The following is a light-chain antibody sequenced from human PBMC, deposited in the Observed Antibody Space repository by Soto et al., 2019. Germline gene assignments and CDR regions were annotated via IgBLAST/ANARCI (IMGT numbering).Light chain of an antibody. CDR1: QSVSSSY. V-gene: IGKV3-20*01. J-gene: IGKJ4*01. Sequence: EIVLTQSPGTLSLSPGERATLSCRASQSVSSSYLAWYQQKPGQAPRLLIYGASSRATGIPDRFSGSGSGTHFTLTISRLEPEDLAVYYCQQYGSSPFGGGTKVEIK. CDR2: GAS. CDR3: QQYGSSP.